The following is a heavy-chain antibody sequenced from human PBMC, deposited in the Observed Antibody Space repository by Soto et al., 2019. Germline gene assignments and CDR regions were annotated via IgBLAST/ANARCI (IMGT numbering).Heavy chain of an antibody. Sequence: SETLSLTCTVSGDSISTPHYYWSWIRQPPGKGLEWIGYMYNTGSTIYNPSLKSRVTISVDTSKNQFSLKLNSVTAADTAVYYCARDLWGYCGADCYPLDVWGQGTTVTV. CDR2: MYNTGST. J-gene: IGHJ6*02. D-gene: IGHD2-21*02. CDR1: GDSISTPHYY. CDR3: ARDLWGYCGADCYPLDV. V-gene: IGHV4-61*01.